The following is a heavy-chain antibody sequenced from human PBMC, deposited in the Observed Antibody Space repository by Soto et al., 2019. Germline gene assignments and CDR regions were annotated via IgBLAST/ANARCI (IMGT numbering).Heavy chain of an antibody. D-gene: IGHD3-22*01. J-gene: IGHJ4*02. CDR3: ARDPPYYYDSNEFDY. CDR2: ISYDGSNK. V-gene: IGHV3-30-3*01. Sequence: LXLSCAASGFTFSSYAMHWVRQAPVKGLEWVAVISYDGSNKYYADSVKGRFTISRDNSKNTLYLQMNSLRAEDTAVYYCARDPPYYYDSNEFDYWGQGTLVTVSS. CDR1: GFTFSSYA.